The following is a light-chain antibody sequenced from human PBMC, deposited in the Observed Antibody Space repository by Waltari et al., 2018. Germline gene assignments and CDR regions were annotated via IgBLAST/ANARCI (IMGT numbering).Light chain of an antibody. CDR3: SSYTSSSPVV. J-gene: IGLJ2*01. V-gene: IGLV2-14*01. Sequence: QSALTQPASVSGSPGQSITISCTGTSSDVGGYNYVSLYQQHPGKAPKLMIYDISKRPSGVSNRFSGSKSGNTASLTISGLQAEDEADYYCSSYTSSSPVVFGGGTKLTVL. CDR2: DIS. CDR1: SSDVGGYNY.